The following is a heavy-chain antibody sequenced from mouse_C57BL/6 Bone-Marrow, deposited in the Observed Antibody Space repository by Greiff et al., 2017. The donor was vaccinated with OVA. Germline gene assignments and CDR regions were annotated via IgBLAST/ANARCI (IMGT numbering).Heavy chain of an antibody. V-gene: IGHV5-4*03. Sequence: EVKVVESGGGLVKPGGSLKLSCAASGFTFSSYAMSWVRQTPEKRLEWVATISDGGSYTYYPDNVKGRFTISRDNAKNNLYLQMSHLKSEDTAMYYCAMASNYGYFDYWGQGTTLTVSS. CDR3: AMASNYGYFDY. CDR1: GFTFSSYA. D-gene: IGHD2-5*01. J-gene: IGHJ2*01. CDR2: ISDGGSYT.